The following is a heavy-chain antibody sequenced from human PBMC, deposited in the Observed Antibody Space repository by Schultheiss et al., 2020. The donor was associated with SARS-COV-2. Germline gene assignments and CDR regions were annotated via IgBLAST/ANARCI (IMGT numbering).Heavy chain of an antibody. Sequence: SGPTLVKPTQTLTLTCTFSGFSLSTSGVGVGWIRQPPGKALEWLALIYWNDDKRYSPSLKSRLTITKDTSKNQVVLTMTNMDPVDTATYYCARILGSGSRIDYWGQGTLVTVSS. V-gene: IGHV2-5*01. CDR2: IYWNDDK. J-gene: IGHJ4*02. D-gene: IGHD1-26*01. CDR3: ARILGSGSRIDY. CDR1: GFSLSTSGVG.